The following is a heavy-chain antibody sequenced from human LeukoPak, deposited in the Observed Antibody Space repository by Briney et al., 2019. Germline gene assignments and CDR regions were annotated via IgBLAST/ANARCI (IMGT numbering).Heavy chain of an antibody. CDR3: AKNWGPLDM. CDR1: GFTFSDFS. CDR2: IDHAGTNAGT. V-gene: IGHV3-23*03. D-gene: IGHD3-16*01. Sequence: GGSLRLCCAASGFTFSDFSMTWVRQAPGKGLEWVPSIDHAGTNAGTYYADSVKGRFTISRDNSKNTLCLQLNSLRADDTAVYYCAKNWGPLDMRGQGTMVTVST. J-gene: IGHJ3*02.